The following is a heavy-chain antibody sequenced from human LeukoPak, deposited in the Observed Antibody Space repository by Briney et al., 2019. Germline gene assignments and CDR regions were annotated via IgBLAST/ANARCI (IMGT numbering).Heavy chain of an antibody. V-gene: IGHV4-59*10. CDR1: GGSFSGYY. J-gene: IGHJ3*02. Sequence: PSETLSLTCAVYGGSFSGYYWSWIRQPAGKGLEWIGRIYTSGSTNYNPSLRSRVTISVDTSKNQLSLKLSSVTAADTAVYYCARGYQLQPDAFDIWGQGTMVTVSS. CDR2: IYTSGST. CDR3: ARGYQLQPDAFDI. D-gene: IGHD2-2*01.